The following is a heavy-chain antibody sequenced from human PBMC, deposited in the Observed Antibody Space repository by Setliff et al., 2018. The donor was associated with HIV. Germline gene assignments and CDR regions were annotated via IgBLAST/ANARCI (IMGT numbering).Heavy chain of an antibody. V-gene: IGHV6-1*01. CDR2: TYFRSKWYF. CDR1: GDSVSSNNAA. Sequence: PSQTLSLTCAISGDSVSSNNAAWNWIRQSPLRGLEWLGRTYFRSKWYFDYAVSVKSRIIINPDTSKNQFSLRLTSVTAADTAVYFCARLRITMIMMLNYFDYWGQGTLVTVSS. J-gene: IGHJ4*02. D-gene: IGHD3-22*01. CDR3: ARLRITMIMMLNYFDY.